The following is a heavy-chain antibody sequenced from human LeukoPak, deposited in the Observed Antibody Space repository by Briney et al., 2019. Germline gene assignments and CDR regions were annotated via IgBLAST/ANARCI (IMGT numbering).Heavy chain of an antibody. V-gene: IGHV3-21*01. CDR2: ISSSSSYI. CDR3: ASNYDFWSGPYYFDY. Sequence: PGGSLRLSCAASGFTFSSYSMNWVRQAPGKGLEWVSSISSSSSYIYYADSVKGRFTISRGNAKNSLYLQMNSLRAEDTAVYYCASNYDFWSGPYYFDYWGQGTLVTVSS. D-gene: IGHD3-3*01. J-gene: IGHJ4*02. CDR1: GFTFSSYS.